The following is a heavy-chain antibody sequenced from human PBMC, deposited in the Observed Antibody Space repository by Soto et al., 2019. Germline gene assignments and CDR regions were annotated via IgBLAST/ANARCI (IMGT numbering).Heavy chain of an antibody. D-gene: IGHD3-22*01. CDR2: IYSGGST. V-gene: IGHV3-53*01. CDR3: ARDRVESGYPEYFQH. J-gene: IGHJ1*01. Sequence: EVQLVESGGGLIQPGGSLRLSCAASGFTVSSNYMSWVRQAQGKGLEWVSVIYSGGSTYYADSVKGRFTTSRDNSKNTLYLQMNSLRAEDTAVYYCARDRVESGYPEYFQHWGQGTLVTVSS. CDR1: GFTVSSNY.